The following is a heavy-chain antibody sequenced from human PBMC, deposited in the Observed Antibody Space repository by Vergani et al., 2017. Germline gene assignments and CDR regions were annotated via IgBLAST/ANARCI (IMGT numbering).Heavy chain of an antibody. J-gene: IGHJ4*02. Sequence: QVQLVESGGGVVQPGGSLRLSCGASGFTFSNYGMHWVRQAPGKGLEWVTFIRYAGSNTYYADSVKGRFTISRDNSKNTLSLQMNSLRPEDTAVYYCARDTVTGSRYFVYGGQGTLVTVSS. CDR1: GFTFSNYG. V-gene: IGHV3-30*02. CDR2: IRYAGSNT. CDR3: ARDTVTGSRYFVY. D-gene: IGHD6-19*01.